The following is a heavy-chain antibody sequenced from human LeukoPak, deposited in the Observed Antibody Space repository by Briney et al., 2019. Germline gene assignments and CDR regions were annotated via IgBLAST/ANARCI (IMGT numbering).Heavy chain of an antibody. CDR1: GGTFISYA. D-gene: IGHD6-13*01. CDR2: IIPIFGTA. V-gene: IGHV1-69*01. CDR3: ARDRGTAGAFDI. J-gene: IGHJ3*02. Sequence: SVKVSCKASGGTFISYAISWVRQAPGQGLEWMGGIIPIFGTANYAQKFQGRVTITADESTSTAYMELSSLRSEDTAVYYCARDRGTAGAFDIWGQGTMVTVSS.